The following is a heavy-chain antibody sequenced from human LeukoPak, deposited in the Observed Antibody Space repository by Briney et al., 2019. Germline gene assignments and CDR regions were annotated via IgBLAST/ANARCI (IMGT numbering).Heavy chain of an antibody. CDR3: ARDQAVLLWFGEFAYYGMDV. CDR1: GGSISSYY. D-gene: IGHD3-10*01. CDR2: IYYSGST. Sequence: TSETLSLTCTVSGGSISSYYWSWIRQPPGKGLEWIGYIYYSGSTNYNPSLKSRVTMSVDTSKNQFSLKLSSVTAADTAVYYCARDQAVLLWFGEFAYYGMDVWGQGTTVTVSS. J-gene: IGHJ6*02. V-gene: IGHV4-59*12.